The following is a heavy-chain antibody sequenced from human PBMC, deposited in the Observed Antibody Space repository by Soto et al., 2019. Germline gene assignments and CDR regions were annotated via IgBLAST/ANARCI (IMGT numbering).Heavy chain of an antibody. J-gene: IGHJ4*02. CDR3: ARDSTAFAFDY. Sequence: SGTLSLTCTVSGDSVKSGSFYWSWIRQPPGKGLEWIGYIYYTGRTSYNPSLESRVTMSIDPSKNHFALNLTSVTAADTAIYYCARDSTAFAFDYWGQGALVTVSS. CDR2: IYYTGRT. CDR1: GDSVKSGSFY. D-gene: IGHD2-2*01. V-gene: IGHV4-61*03.